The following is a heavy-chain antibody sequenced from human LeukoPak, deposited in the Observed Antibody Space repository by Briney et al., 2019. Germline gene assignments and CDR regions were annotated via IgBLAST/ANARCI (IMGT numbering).Heavy chain of an antibody. V-gene: IGHV3-74*01. CDR2: INTDGSIT. CDR3: ARDRGPRTGFMVREAYDY. CDR1: GFTFSDYW. D-gene: IGHD3-10*01. J-gene: IGHJ4*02. Sequence: GGSLRLSCAASGFTFSDYWIHWVRQAPGKGLVWVSRINTDGSITNYADSVKGRFSISRDNAKSTLYLQMSSLRAEDTAVYYCARDRGPRTGFMVREAYDYWGQGTLVTVSS.